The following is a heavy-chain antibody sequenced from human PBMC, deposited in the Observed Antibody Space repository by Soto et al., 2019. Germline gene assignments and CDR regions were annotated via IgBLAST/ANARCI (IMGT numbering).Heavy chain of an antibody. Sequence: QPGGSLRLSCAASGFTFSTYAMSWVRQAPGKGLEWVSTFSGSGGNIYYAEAVKGRLTISRDDSKNTLYLQMNSLRVEDTAVYYCAKDPPWTVGPLAMDVWGQGTTVTVSS. J-gene: IGHJ6*02. CDR2: FSGSGGNI. CDR3: AKDPPWTVGPLAMDV. D-gene: IGHD3-10*01. V-gene: IGHV3-23*01. CDR1: GFTFSTYA.